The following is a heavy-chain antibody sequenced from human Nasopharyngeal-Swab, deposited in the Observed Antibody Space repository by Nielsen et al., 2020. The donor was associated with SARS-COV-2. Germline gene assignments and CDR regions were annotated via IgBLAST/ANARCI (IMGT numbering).Heavy chain of an antibody. V-gene: IGHV4-59*01. CDR1: GDFISSYY. D-gene: IGHD3-3*01. J-gene: IGHJ6*03. Sequence: SETLSLTCTVSGDFISSYYWSWIRQPPGKGLEWIGYIYYSGSTNYNPSLKSRVTISVDTSKNQFSLKLSSVTAADTAVYYCARVLKYDFWSGYYTGGDYYYMDVWGKGTTVTVSS. CDR2: IYYSGST. CDR3: ARVLKYDFWSGYYTGGDYYYMDV.